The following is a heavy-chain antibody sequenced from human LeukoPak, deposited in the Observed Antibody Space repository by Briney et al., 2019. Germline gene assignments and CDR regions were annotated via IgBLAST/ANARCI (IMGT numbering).Heavy chain of an antibody. CDR3: ARELMVMLRKLFDY. Sequence: VKPGGSLRLSCAASGFTFSSYSMNWVRQAPGKGLEWVSYISSSGSTIYYADSVKGRFTISRDNAKNSLYLQMNSLRAEDTAVYYCARELMVMLRKLFDYWGQGTLVTVSS. J-gene: IGHJ4*02. CDR1: GFTFSSYS. V-gene: IGHV3-21*05. CDR2: ISSSGSTI. D-gene: IGHD2-8*01.